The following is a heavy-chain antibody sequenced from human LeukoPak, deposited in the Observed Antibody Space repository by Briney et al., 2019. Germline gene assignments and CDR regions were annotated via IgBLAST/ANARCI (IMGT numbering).Heavy chain of an antibody. V-gene: IGHV1-2*02. Sequence: ASVKVSCKASGYTFTGYYMHWVRQAPGQGLEWMGWINPNSGGTNYAQKFQGRVTMTRDTSISTAYMELSRLRSDDTAVYYCARSGTTAPGGHFHYHKDVWGKGTTGTIS. D-gene: IGHD1-14*01. J-gene: IGHJ6*03. CDR3: ARSGTTAPGGHFHYHKDV. CDR1: GYTFTGYY. CDR2: INPNSGGT.